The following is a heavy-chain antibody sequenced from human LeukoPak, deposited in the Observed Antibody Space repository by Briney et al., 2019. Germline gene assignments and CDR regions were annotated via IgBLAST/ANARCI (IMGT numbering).Heavy chain of an antibody. D-gene: IGHD5-18*01. V-gene: IGHV3-23*01. Sequence: GGSLRLSCAASGFTPSSYAMSLVRQAPGKGLEWVSAISGSGGSTYYADSVKGRFTISRDNSKNTLYLQMNSLRAEDTAVYYCAKDQYSYGSLFDYWGQGTLVTVSS. J-gene: IGHJ4*02. CDR2: ISGSGGST. CDR1: GFTPSSYA. CDR3: AKDQYSYGSLFDY.